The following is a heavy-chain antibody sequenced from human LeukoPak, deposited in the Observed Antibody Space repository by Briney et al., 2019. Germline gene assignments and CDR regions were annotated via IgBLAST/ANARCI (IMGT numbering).Heavy chain of an antibody. V-gene: IGHV3-72*01. D-gene: IGHD1-7*01. Sequence: GGSLRLSCAASGFTFSDHYMDWVRQAPGKGLEWVGRTRNKANSYTTEYAASVKGRFTISRDDPKNSLYLQMNSLKTEDTAVYYCARWSGTRGNYYMDVWGKGTTVTVSS. J-gene: IGHJ6*03. CDR2: TRNKANSYTT. CDR1: GFTFSDHY. CDR3: ARWSGTRGNYYMDV.